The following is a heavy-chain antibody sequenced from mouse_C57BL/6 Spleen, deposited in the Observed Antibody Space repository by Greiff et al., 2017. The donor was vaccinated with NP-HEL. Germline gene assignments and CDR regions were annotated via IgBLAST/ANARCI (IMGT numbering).Heavy chain of an antibody. CDR3: ARLGGY. CDR1: GFTFSSYA. V-gene: IGHV5-4*03. J-gene: IGHJ3*01. CDR2: ISDGGSYT. Sequence: EVKLMESGGGLVKPGGSLKLSCAASGFTFSSYAMSWVRQTPEKRLEWVATISDGGSYTYYPDNVKGRFTISRDNAKNNLYLQMSHLKSEDTAMYYCARLGGYWGQGTLVTVSA. D-gene: IGHD4-1*01.